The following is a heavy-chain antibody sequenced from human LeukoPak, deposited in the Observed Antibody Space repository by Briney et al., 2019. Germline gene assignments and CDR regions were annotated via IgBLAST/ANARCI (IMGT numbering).Heavy chain of an antibody. CDR3: ARNAYNYGGFDY. D-gene: IGHD5-24*01. CDR1: GFTFRTYG. CDR2: IWYDGSNE. J-gene: IGHJ4*02. Sequence: LSGGSLRLSCTASGFTFRTYGMVWVRQAPGKGLEWVAVIWYDGSNENYADSVKGRFTISRDNSKSTLFLQMNSLRAEDTAVYYCARNAYNYGGFDYWGLGTLVTVSS. V-gene: IGHV3-33*01.